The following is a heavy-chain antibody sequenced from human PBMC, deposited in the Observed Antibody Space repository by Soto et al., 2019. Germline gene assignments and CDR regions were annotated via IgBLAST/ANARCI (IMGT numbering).Heavy chain of an antibody. CDR2: ISGRGGST. V-gene: IGHV3-23*01. D-gene: IGHD3-22*01. J-gene: IGHJ4*02. CDR3: AKAAMTLVVIRLDS. CDR1: GFTFSNYA. Sequence: GGSLRLSCAASGFTFSNYAMNWVRQAPGKGLEWVSTISGRGGSTYYADSVKGRFTISRDNSKNILYLQMNSLRAEDTAVYYCAKAAMTLVVIRLDSWGQGTLVTVSS.